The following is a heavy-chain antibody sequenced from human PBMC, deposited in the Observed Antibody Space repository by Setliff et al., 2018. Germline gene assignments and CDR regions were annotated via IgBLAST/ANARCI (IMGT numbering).Heavy chain of an antibody. D-gene: IGHD3-10*01. V-gene: IGHV4-4*07. CDR1: GGSISSYY. J-gene: IGHJ6*03. CDR3: AREKGNREAPELRGLYYYYMDV. CDR2: IYTSGST. Sequence: SETLSLTCTVSGGSISSYYWSWIRQPAGKGLEWIGRIYTSGSTNYNPSLKSRVTMSVDTSKNQFSLKLSSVTTADTAVYYCAREKGNREAPELRGLYYYYMDVWGKGTTVTVSS.